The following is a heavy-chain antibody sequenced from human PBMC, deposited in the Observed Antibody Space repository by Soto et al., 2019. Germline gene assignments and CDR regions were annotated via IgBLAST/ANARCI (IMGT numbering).Heavy chain of an antibody. Sequence: SETLSLTCAVYGGSFSGYYWSWIRQPPGKGLEWIGEINHSGSTNYNPSLKSRVTISVDTSKNQFSLKLSSVTAADTAVYYCARVAYTEASYYYYGMDVWGHGTTVTVSS. CDR2: INHSGST. V-gene: IGHV4-34*01. CDR1: GGSFSGYY. D-gene: IGHD2-2*02. J-gene: IGHJ6*02. CDR3: ARVAYTEASYYYYGMDV.